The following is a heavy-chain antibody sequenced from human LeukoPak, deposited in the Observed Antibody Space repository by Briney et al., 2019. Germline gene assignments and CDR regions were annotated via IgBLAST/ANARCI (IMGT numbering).Heavy chain of an antibody. CDR3: ARDPTTVTKGLDI. CDR1: GSISGYY. D-gene: IGHD4-17*01. J-gene: IGHJ3*02. CDR2: ISSIGST. V-gene: IGHV4-59*01. Sequence: KSSETLSLTCTVSGSISGYYWSWIRQPPGKGLEWIGYISSIGSTNYNPSLKSRVTISVDTSKNQFSLKLTSVTAADTAVYFCARDPTTVTKGLDIWGQGTMVTVSS.